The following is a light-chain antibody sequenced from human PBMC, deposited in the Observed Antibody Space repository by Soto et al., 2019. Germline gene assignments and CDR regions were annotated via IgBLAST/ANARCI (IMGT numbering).Light chain of an antibody. CDR2: GAS. J-gene: IGKJ1*01. CDR1: RGVSSN. CDR3: QQYGSSGT. Sequence: EIVMTQSPATLSVSPGERVILSCRASRGVSSNLAWYQQKPGQAPRLLIYGASTRATGIPARFSGSGSGTDFTLTISRLEPEDFAVYYCQQYGSSGTFGQGTKVDIK. V-gene: IGKV3-15*01.